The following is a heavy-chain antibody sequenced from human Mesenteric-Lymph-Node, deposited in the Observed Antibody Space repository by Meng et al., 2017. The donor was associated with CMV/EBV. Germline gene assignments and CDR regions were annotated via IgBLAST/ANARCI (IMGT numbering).Heavy chain of an antibody. V-gene: IGHV4-39*07. D-gene: IGHD6-19*01. J-gene: IGHJ5*02. Sequence: SETLSLTCTVSGGSISSSSYYWGWIRQPPGKGLEWIGSIYYSGSTYYNPSLKSRVTISVDTSKNQFSLKLSSVTAADTAIYYCARDWGSSVTGTQGWGWFDPWGQGSLVTVSS. CDR3: ARDWGSSVTGTQGWGWFDP. CDR1: GGSISSSSYY. CDR2: IYYSGST.